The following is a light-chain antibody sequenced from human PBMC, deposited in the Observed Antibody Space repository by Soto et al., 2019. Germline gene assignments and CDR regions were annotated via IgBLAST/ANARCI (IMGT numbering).Light chain of an antibody. J-gene: IGKJ3*01. Sequence: EIQMTQSPFTLSASVGDRGTISFRASQGISSYLAWYQQKPGKAPRLLIYAASSLQSGVSFRFTGSGSGTDFTLTISSLQPEDVATYYCQNYNGAPFTFGPGTKVDIK. CDR3: QNYNGAPFT. CDR1: QGISSY. CDR2: AAS. V-gene: IGKV1-27*01.